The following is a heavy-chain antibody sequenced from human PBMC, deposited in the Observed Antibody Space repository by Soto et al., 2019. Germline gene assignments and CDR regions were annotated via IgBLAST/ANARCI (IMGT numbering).Heavy chain of an antibody. V-gene: IGHV1-69*06. CDR2: IIPIFGTP. CDR3: ARGLECRGYCLDKPTWFGP. J-gene: IGHJ5*02. Sequence: SVKVSCKASGGTFSTYTFSWVRQAPGQGLEWMGRIIPIFGTPYYAQRFQGRVTITADKSTSTVYMELSSLGSDDTAVYLCARGLECRGYCLDKPTWFGPWGQGTLVTAPQ. CDR1: GGTFSTYT. D-gene: IGHD2-15*01.